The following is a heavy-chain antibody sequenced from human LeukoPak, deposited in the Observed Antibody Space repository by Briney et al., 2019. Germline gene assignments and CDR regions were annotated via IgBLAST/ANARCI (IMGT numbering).Heavy chain of an antibody. D-gene: IGHD4-17*01. CDR1: GGSISSSSYY. CDR3: ARLGARQVLDY. Sequence: SETLSLTCTVSGGSISSSSYYWGWIRQPPGKGLEWIGSIYYSGSTYYNPSLKSRVTISVDTSKNQFSLKLSSVTAADTAVYYCARLGARQVLDYWGQGTLVTVSS. V-gene: IGHV4-39*01. CDR2: IYYSGST. J-gene: IGHJ4*02.